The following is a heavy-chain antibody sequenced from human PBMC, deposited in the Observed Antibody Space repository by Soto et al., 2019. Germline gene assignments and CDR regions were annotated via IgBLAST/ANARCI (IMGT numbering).Heavy chain of an antibody. CDR3: AKDERRTIFGVVGTPVDY. Sequence: GGSLRLSCAASGFTFSSYGMHWVRQAPGKGLEWVAVISYDGSNKYYADSVKGRFTISRDNSKNTLYLQMNSLRAEDTAVYYCAKDERRTIFGVVGTPVDYWGQGTLVIVSS. CDR1: GFTFSSYG. CDR2: ISYDGSNK. D-gene: IGHD3-3*01. J-gene: IGHJ4*02. V-gene: IGHV3-30*18.